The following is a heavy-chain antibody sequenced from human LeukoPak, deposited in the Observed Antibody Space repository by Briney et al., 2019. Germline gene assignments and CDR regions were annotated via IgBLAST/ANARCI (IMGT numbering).Heavy chain of an antibody. J-gene: IGHJ6*02. CDR2: INHSGST. CDR1: GGSFSGYY. Sequence: SETLSLTCAVYGGSFSGYYWSWIRQPPGKGLEWIGEINHSGSTNYNPSLKSRVTISVDTSKNQFSLKLSSVTAADTAVYYCARGLVTGGYYYGLDVWGQGATVTVSS. V-gene: IGHV4-34*01. D-gene: IGHD1-14*01. CDR3: ARGLVTGGYYYGLDV.